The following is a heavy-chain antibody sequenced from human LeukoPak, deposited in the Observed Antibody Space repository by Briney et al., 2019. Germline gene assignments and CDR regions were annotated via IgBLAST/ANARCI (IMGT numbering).Heavy chain of an antibody. CDR3: ARSPKYGSGSSPYDH. CDR2: IYYSGST. Sequence: SQTLSLTCTVSGGSISSGDYYWSWIRQPPGKGLEWIGYIYYSGSTYYNPSLKSRVTISVDTSKNQFSLKLSSVTAADTAVYYCARSPKYGSGSSPYDHWGQGTLVTVSS. D-gene: IGHD3-10*01. J-gene: IGHJ4*02. V-gene: IGHV4-30-4*01. CDR1: GGSISSGDYY.